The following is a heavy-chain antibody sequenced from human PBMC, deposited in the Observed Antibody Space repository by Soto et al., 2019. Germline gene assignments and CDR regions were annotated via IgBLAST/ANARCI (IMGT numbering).Heavy chain of an antibody. V-gene: IGHV4-30-4*01. D-gene: IGHD5-12*01. CDR3: ARRGDGYNPLMYRY. J-gene: IGHJ4*02. CDR1: GGSISSGDYY. CDR2: IYYSGST. Sequence: SETLSLTCTVSGGSISSGDYYWSWIRQPPGKGLEWIGYIYYSGSTYYNPSLKSRVTISVDKSKNQFSLKLSSVTAADTAVYYCARRGDGYNPLMYRYWGQGTLVTVSS.